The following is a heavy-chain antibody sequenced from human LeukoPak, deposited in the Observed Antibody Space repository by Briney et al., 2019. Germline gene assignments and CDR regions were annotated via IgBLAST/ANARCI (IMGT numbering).Heavy chain of an antibody. V-gene: IGHV4-4*07. J-gene: IGHJ5*02. Sequence: PSETLSLTCTVSGGSMSSYYWSWIRQPAGKGLEWIGRVYPTGSTNFSPSLKNRVTMSIDTSKNQFSLNLSSVTAADTAVYYCARLGGTNWYNWFDPWGQGTLVTVSS. CDR3: ARLGGTNWYNWFDP. CDR1: GGSMSSYY. D-gene: IGHD1-1*01. CDR2: VYPTGST.